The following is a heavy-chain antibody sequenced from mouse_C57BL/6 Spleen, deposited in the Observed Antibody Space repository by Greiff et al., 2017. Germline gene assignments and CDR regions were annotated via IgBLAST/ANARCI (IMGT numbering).Heavy chain of an antibody. Sequence: DVHLVESGGGLVQPKGSLKLSCAASGFSFNTYAMNWVRQAPGKGLEWVARIRSKSNNYATYYADSVKNRFTISRDDSESMLYLQMNNLKTEDTAMYYCVEEGFFAYWGQGTLVTVSA. V-gene: IGHV10-1*01. CDR1: GFSFNTYA. CDR3: VEEGFFAY. J-gene: IGHJ3*01. CDR2: IRSKSNNYAT.